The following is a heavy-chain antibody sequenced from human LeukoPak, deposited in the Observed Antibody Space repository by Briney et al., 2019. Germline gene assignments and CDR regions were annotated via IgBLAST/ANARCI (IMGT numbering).Heavy chain of an antibody. D-gene: IGHD6-13*01. V-gene: IGHV3-7*01. J-gene: IGHJ3*02. CDR3: ARHYSSRSPGGAFDI. CDR2: IKQDGSEK. Sequence: GGSLRLSCAASGFTFSSYWMSWVRQAPGKGLEWVANIKQDGSEKYYVDSVKGRFTISRDNAKNSLYLQMNSLRAEDTAVYYCARHYSSRSPGGAFDIWGQGTMVTVSS. CDR1: GFTFSSYW.